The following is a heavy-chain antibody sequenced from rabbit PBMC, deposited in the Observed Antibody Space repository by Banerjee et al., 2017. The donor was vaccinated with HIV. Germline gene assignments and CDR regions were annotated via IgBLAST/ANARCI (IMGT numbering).Heavy chain of an antibody. CDR1: GFSFSSSYY. Sequence: QSLEESGGDLVQPEGSLTLTCTASGFSFSSSYYMCWVRQAPGKGPEWIACISVGSSGHTCYATWAKGRFTISKTSSTTVTLQMTSLTAADTTTYFCARDLGGSSDLWGPGTLVTV. CDR3: ARDLGGSSDL. J-gene: IGHJ4*01. D-gene: IGHD8-1*01. V-gene: IGHV1S40*01. CDR2: ISVGSSGHT.